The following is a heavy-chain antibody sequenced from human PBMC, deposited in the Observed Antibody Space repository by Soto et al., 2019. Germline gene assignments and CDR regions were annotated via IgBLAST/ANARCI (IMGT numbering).Heavy chain of an antibody. J-gene: IGHJ3*01. D-gene: IGHD3-22*01. CDR2: IVVGSGNT. Sequence: ASVKVSCKASGFTFTSSAVQWVRQARGQRLEWIGWIVVGSGNTNYAQKFQERVTITRDMSTSTAYMELSSLRSEDTAVYYCAADGVFYYDSSGYQQGAFDFRGQGTTVTVSS. V-gene: IGHV1-58*01. CDR3: AADGVFYYDSSGYQQGAFDF. CDR1: GFTFTSSA.